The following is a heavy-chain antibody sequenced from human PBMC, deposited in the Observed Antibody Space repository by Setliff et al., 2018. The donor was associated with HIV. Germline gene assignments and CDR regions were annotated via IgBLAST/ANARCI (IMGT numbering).Heavy chain of an antibody. CDR2: IYTYGYT. J-gene: IGHJ3*01. CDR1: GGSIRSGSYY. CDR3: ARAPPGIQNDAFDV. V-gene: IGHV4-61*09. Sequence: PSETLSLTCTVSGGSIRSGSYYWTWIRQPAGKGPEWIGHIYTYGYTNYNPSLKSRVTISVDTSRDQFSLQLTSVTAADTAVYYCARAPPGIQNDAFDVWGQGTMVTVS.